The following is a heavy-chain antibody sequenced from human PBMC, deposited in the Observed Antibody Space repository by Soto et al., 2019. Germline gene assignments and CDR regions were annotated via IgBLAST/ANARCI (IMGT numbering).Heavy chain of an antibody. CDR1: GYTFTSYA. V-gene: IGHV1-3*01. Sequence: ASVKVSCKASGYTFTSYAMHWVRQAPGQRLEWMGWINAGNGNTKYSQKFQGRVTITRDTSASTAYMELSSLRSEDTAVYYCARDRSRAYYDFWSGYYYFYYWGQGTLVTVSS. CDR3: ARDRSRAYYDFWSGYYYFYY. J-gene: IGHJ4*02. CDR2: INAGNGNT. D-gene: IGHD3-3*01.